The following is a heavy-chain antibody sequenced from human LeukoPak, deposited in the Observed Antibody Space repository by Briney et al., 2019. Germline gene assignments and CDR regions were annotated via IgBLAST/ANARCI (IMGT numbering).Heavy chain of an antibody. D-gene: IGHD3-22*01. V-gene: IGHV4-59*01. CDR3: ARSYYYDSSGYNY. J-gene: IGHJ4*02. Sequence: SETLSLTCTVSGGSISSYYWSWIRQPPGKGLEWIGYIYYSGSTNYNPSLKSRVTISVDTSKNQFSLRLSSVTAADTAVYYCARSYYYDSSGYNYWGQGTLVTVSS. CDR1: GGSISSYY. CDR2: IYYSGST.